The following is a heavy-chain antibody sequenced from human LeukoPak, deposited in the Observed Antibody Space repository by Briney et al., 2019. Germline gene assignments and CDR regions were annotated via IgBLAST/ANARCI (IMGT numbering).Heavy chain of an antibody. Sequence: GGSLRLSCAVSGFTLTNHGVSWVRQAPGRGLEWVSIITGTGGRYYGDSVKGRFILSRDNSKNTVYMQMSSLRAEDTATYYCAKDYCRDGNCPFPFLDSWGQGTLVTVSS. CDR3: AKDYCRDGNCPFPFLDS. D-gene: IGHD2-15*01. V-gene: IGHV3-23*01. J-gene: IGHJ4*02. CDR1: GFTLTNHG. CDR2: ITGTGGR.